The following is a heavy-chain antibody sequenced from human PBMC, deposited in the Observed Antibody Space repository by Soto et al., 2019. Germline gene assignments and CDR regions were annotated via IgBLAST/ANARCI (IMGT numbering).Heavy chain of an antibody. Sequence: SVTLSLTCPFSGVSVSIYYWIWLRQPPGKGLEWIGYIYYSGSTNYNPSLKSRVTISVDTSKNQFSLKLSSVTAADTAVYYCARGWTVTTRDITIFDYWGQGTLVTVSS. D-gene: IGHD4-4*01. CDR1: GVSVSIYY. J-gene: IGHJ4*02. CDR3: ARGWTVTTRDITIFDY. CDR2: IYYSGST. V-gene: IGHV4-59*02.